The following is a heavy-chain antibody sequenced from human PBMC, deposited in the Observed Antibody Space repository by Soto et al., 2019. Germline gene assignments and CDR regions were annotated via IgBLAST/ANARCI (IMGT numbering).Heavy chain of an antibody. CDR1: GYTFTSYA. Sequence: ASVKVSCKASGYTFTSYAMHWVRQAPGQRLEWMGWINAGDGNTKYSQKFQGRVTITRDTSASTAYMELSSLRSEDTAVYYCARVSGWYHLDYWCQGTLVIVSS. D-gene: IGHD6-19*01. J-gene: IGHJ4*02. V-gene: IGHV1-3*01. CDR2: INAGDGNT. CDR3: ARVSGWYHLDY.